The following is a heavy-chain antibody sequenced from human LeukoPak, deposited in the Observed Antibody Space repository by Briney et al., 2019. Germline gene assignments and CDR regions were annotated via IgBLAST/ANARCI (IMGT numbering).Heavy chain of an antibody. CDR1: GFTFSSYD. CDR3: ARNSALDY. D-gene: IGHD2/OR15-2a*01. Sequence: PGRPLRLSCAASGFTFSSYDMHWVRQAPGKGLEWVAVMWSDGSNKYHADSVKGRFTISRDNSKNTLYLQMNSLRAEDTAVYYCARNSALDYWGQGTLVTVSS. J-gene: IGHJ4*02. V-gene: IGHV3-33*01. CDR2: MWSDGSNK.